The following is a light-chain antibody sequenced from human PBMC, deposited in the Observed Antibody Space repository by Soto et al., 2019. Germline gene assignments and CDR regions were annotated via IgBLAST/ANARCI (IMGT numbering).Light chain of an antibody. CDR1: QSISSW. CDR2: KAS. J-gene: IGKJ1*01. V-gene: IGKV1-5*03. Sequence: DIQMTQSPSTLSASVGDRVTITCRASQSISSWLAWFQQKPRKAHKLLIYKASSLGSGVPLRFSGSGSGTEFTLTISSLQPDDFATYYCQQYVTYSPWAFGQGTKVEIK. CDR3: QQYVTYSPWA.